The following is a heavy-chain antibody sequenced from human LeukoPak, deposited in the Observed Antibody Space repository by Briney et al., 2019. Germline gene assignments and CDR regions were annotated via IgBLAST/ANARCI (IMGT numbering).Heavy chain of an antibody. Sequence: GGSPRLSCAASGFTFSSYGMHWVRQAPGKGLEWVAFIQYDGSNKYYADSVKGRFTISRDNSKNTLYLQMNSLRAEDTAVYYCATLTIFGATFDYWGQGTLVTVSS. CDR3: ATLTIFGATFDY. V-gene: IGHV3-30*02. CDR2: IQYDGSNK. J-gene: IGHJ4*02. D-gene: IGHD3-3*01. CDR1: GFTFSSYG.